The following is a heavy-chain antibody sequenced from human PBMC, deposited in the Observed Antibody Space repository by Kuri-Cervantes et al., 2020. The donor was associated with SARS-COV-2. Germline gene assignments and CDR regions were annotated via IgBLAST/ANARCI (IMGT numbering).Heavy chain of an antibody. Sequence: GGSLRLSCAASGFTFDDYAMHWVRQAPGKGLEWVSGISWNSGSIGYADSVKGRFTISRNNAKNSLYLQMNSLRAEDTAVYYCARAVRYWGPGNPVNVSS. CDR2: ISWNSGSI. D-gene: IGHD6-19*01. J-gene: IGHJ4*02. CDR3: ARAVRY. CDR1: GFTFDDYA. V-gene: IGHV3-9*01.